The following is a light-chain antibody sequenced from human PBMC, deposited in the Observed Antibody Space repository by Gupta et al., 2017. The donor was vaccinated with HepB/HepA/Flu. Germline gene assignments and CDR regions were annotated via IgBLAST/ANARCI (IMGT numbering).Light chain of an antibody. CDR1: QTISRY. Sequence: DIQMTQSPSSLSASVGDRVTITCRASQTISRYLNWYQHKPGKAPNLLIYAASSLQSGVPSRFSGRGSGKVFTLIISSLQPEYVATYFCQQSYCIPRTFGQGTRVEI. CDR2: AAS. V-gene: IGKV1-39*01. CDR3: QQSYCIPRT. J-gene: IGKJ2*02.